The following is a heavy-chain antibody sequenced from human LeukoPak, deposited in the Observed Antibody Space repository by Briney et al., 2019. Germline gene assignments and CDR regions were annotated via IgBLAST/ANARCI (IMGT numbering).Heavy chain of an antibody. CDR3: ARVSYGDTAIIDAFDI. CDR1: GFTFSSYA. J-gene: IGHJ3*02. D-gene: IGHD5-18*01. CDR2: ISYDGSNK. Sequence: GGSLRLSCAASGFTFSSYAMHWVRQAPGKGLEWVAVISYDGSNKYYADSVKGRFTISRDNSKNTLYLQMNSLRAEDTAVYYCARVSYGDTAIIDAFDIWGQGTMVTVSS. V-gene: IGHV3-30*14.